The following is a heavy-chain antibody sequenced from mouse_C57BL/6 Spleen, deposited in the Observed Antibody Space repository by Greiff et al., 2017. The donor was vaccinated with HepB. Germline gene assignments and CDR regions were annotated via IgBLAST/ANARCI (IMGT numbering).Heavy chain of an antibody. D-gene: IGHD1-1*01. CDR1: GYAFSSYW. CDR2: IYPGDGDT. CDR3: ARRASYYGSRGGAMDY. Sequence: QVQLQQSGAELVKPGASVKISCKASGYAFSSYWMNWVKQRPGKGLEWIGQIYPGDGDTNYNGKFKGKATLTADKSSSTAYMQLSSLTSEDSAVYFCARRASYYGSRGGAMDYWGQGTSVTVSS. J-gene: IGHJ4*01. V-gene: IGHV1-80*01.